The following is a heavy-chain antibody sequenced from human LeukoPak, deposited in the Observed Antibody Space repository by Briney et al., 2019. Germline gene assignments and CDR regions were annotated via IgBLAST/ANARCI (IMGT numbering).Heavy chain of an antibody. J-gene: IGHJ4*02. CDR1: GGSISSSSYY. CDR3: ARVGSGWYFDY. V-gene: IGHV4-61*02. D-gene: IGHD6-19*01. CDR2: IYTSGST. Sequence: NPSETLSLTCSVSGGSISSSSYYWSWIRQPAGKGLEWIGRIYTSGSTNYNPSLKSRVTMSVDTSKNQFSLKLSSVTAADTAVYYCARVGSGWYFDYWGQGTLVTVSS.